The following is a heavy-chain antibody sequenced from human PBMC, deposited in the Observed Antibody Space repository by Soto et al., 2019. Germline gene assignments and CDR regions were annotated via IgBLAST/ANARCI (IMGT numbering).Heavy chain of an antibody. CDR2: ISAYNGNT. CDR3: ASSTIFGVVPEADYYGMDV. Sequence: GASVKVSCKASGYTFTSYGISCVRQAPGQGLEWMGWISAYNGNTNYAQKLQGRVTMTTDTSTSTAYMELRSLRSDDTAVYYCASSTIFGVVPEADYYGMDVWGQGTTVTVSS. J-gene: IGHJ6*02. D-gene: IGHD3-3*01. V-gene: IGHV1-18*01. CDR1: GYTFTSYG.